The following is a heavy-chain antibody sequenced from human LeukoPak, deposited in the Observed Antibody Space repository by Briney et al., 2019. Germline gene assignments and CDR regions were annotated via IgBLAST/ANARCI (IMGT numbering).Heavy chain of an antibody. V-gene: IGHV7-4-1*02. J-gene: IGHJ6*03. CDR3: ARGTQKNSYHGSSTLQNYYYYMDV. CDR1: GYTFTSYA. Sequence: ASVKASCKASGYTFTSYAMNWVRQAPGQGLEWMGWINTNTGNPTYAQGFTGRFVFSLDTSVSTAYLQISSLKAEDTAVYYCARGTQKNSYHGSSTLQNYYYYMDVWGKGTTVTVSS. CDR2: INTNTGNP. D-gene: IGHD6-13*01.